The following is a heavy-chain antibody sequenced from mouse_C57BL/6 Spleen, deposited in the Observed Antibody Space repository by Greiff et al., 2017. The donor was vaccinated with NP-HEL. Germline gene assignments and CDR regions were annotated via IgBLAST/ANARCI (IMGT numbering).Heavy chain of an antibody. J-gene: IGHJ4*01. CDR3: LGSGESGDYYAMYD. CDR1: GYTFTSYW. D-gene: IGHD1-3*01. Sequence: VQLQQSGAELAKPGASVKLSCKASGYTFTSYWMHWVKQRPGQGLEWIGYINPSSGYTKYNQKFKDNATLTADKYSSTAYMQLSSLTYDDSAVYYCLGSGESGDYYAMYDLGQGTSVTVAS. CDR2: INPSSGYT. V-gene: IGHV1-7*01.